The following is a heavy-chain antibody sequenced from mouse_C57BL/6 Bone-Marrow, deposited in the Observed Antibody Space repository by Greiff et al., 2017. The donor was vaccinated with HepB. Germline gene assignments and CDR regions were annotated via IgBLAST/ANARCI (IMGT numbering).Heavy chain of an antibody. CDR3: ARDRIYYDYDEGFAY. J-gene: IGHJ3*01. Sequence: EVQLQESGPGLVKPSQSLSLTCSVTGYSITSGYYWNWIRQFPGNKLEWMGYISYDGSNNYNPSLKNRISITRDTSKNQFFLKLNSVTTEDTATYYCARDRIYYDYDEGFAYWGQGTLVTVSA. CDR2: ISYDGSN. D-gene: IGHD2-4*01. V-gene: IGHV3-6*01. CDR1: GYSITSGYY.